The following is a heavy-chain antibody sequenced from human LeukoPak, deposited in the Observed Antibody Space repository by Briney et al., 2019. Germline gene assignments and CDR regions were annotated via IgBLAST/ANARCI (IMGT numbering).Heavy chain of an antibody. D-gene: IGHD4-17*01. CDR3: ASTTVPYYYYYMDV. V-gene: IGHV3-48*01. J-gene: IGHJ6*03. Sequence: GGSLRLSCAASGLTFSSYSMDWVRQAPGKGLEWVAYISHNGRSIYYADSVKGRFTISRDNGKNSLYLQMHSLTAEDAATYYCASTTVPYYYYYMDVWGKGTTVTISS. CDR1: GLTFSSYS. CDR2: ISHNGRSI.